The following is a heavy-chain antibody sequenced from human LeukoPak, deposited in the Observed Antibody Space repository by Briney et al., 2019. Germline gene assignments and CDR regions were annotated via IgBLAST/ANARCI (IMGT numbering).Heavy chain of an antibody. D-gene: IGHD3-22*01. V-gene: IGHV1-69*01. CDR1: GGTFSTFP. CDR2: IIPIFGP. J-gene: IGHJ4*02. CDR3: ATGKDRSGYYYSLDY. Sequence: SVKVSCKASGGTFSTFPISWVRQAPGQGLEWIGGIIPIFGPNYAQKFQGRAMISADLATATAYMELSSLTSEDTSVYYCATGKDRSGYYYSLDYWGQGTLVAVSS.